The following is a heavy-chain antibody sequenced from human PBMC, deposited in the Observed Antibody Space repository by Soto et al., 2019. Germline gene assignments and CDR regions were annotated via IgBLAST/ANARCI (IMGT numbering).Heavy chain of an antibody. CDR3: AKDSGYDHTD. V-gene: IGHV3-23*01. CDR2: LSGSGGST. CDR1: GFTFGSSG. Sequence: EVQLLESGGGLVQPGGSLRLSCAASGFTFGSSGMSWVRQAPGKGLEWISGLSGSGGSTYYADSVKGRFTISRDTSKSTLYLQMHSLRVEDTAVSYCAKDSGYDHTDWGQGTLVTVSS. J-gene: IGHJ4*02. D-gene: IGHD5-12*01.